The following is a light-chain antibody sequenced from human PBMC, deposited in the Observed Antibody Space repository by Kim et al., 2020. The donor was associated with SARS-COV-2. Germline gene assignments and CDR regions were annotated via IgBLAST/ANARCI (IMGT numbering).Light chain of an antibody. V-gene: IGKV1-39*01. J-gene: IGKJ2*01. CDR1: QGISIY. CDR2: AAS. CDR3: QQSYSTPYT. Sequence: SASERDSVTIPCRPSQGISIYLNWYQQNPAKAPKLLFYAASSVQSGVPSRFSGSGSGTDFTLTISSLQPEDFATYYCQQSYSTPYTFGQGTKLEI.